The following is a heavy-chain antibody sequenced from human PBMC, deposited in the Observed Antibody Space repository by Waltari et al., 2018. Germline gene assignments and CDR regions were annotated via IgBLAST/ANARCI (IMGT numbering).Heavy chain of an antibody. CDR1: GGSISSSSYY. CDR2: IYYSGSN. J-gene: IGHJ4*02. Sequence: QLQLQESGPGLVKPSETLSLTCTVSGGSISSSSYYWGWIRQPPGKGLEWIGSIYYSGSNSYHPSLKSRVTISVDTSKNQFSLKLSSVTAADTAVYYCARHPGWLQLKDWGQGTLVTVSS. V-gene: IGHV4-39*01. D-gene: IGHD5-12*01. CDR3: ARHPGWLQLKD.